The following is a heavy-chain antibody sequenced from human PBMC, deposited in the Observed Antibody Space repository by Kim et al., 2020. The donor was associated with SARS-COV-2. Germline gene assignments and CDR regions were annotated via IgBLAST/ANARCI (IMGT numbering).Heavy chain of an antibody. D-gene: IGHD3-10*01. V-gene: IGHV3-9*01. J-gene: IGHJ4*02. CDR1: GFTFDDYA. CDR2: ISWNSGSI. CDR3: ASGYYYGSGPDY. Sequence: GGSLRLSCAASGFTFDDYAMHWVRQAPGKGLEWVSGISWNSGSIGYADSVKGRFTISRDNAKNSLYLQMNSPRAEDTALYYCASGYYYGSGPDYWGQGTLVTVSS.